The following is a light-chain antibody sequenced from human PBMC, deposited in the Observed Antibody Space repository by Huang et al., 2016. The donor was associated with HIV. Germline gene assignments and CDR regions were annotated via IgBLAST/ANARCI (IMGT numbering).Light chain of an antibody. Sequence: IVLTQSPATLSWYPGERVTLSCRASQSVGNYIAWYQQHPGQSPRLLIYDTSNRATGTPVRCSGSGSGTDFTLTISSLESEDFAVYYCQQRYSGVTFGGGTKIQVK. CDR3: QQRYSGVT. J-gene: IGKJ4*01. CDR2: DTS. CDR1: QSVGNY. V-gene: IGKV3-11*01.